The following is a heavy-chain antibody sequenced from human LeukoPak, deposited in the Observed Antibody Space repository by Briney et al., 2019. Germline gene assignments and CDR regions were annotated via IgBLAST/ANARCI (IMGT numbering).Heavy chain of an antibody. CDR2: IIPIFGTA. Sequence: ASVKVSCKASGGTFSSYAISWVRQAPGQGLEWMGGIIPIFGTANYAQKFQGRVTITTSTAYMELSSLRSEDTAVYYCARGVAAARNWFDPWGQGTLVTVSS. J-gene: IGHJ5*02. CDR1: GGTFSSYA. CDR3: ARGVAAARNWFDP. D-gene: IGHD6-13*01. V-gene: IGHV1-69*13.